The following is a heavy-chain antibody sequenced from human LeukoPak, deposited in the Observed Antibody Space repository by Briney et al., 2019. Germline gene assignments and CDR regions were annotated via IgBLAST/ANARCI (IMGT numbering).Heavy chain of an antibody. CDR1: GFTFSSYS. V-gene: IGHV4-34*08. CDR3: ATSELGYCSSTSCYAHYYYGMDV. CDR2: INHSGST. J-gene: IGHJ6*02. D-gene: IGHD2-2*01. Sequence: GSLRLSCAASGFTFSSYSMNWVRQAPGKGLEWIGEINHSGSTNYNPSLKSRVTISVDTSKNQFSLKLSSVTAADTAVYYCATSELGYCSSTSCYAHYYYGMDVWGQGTTVTVSS.